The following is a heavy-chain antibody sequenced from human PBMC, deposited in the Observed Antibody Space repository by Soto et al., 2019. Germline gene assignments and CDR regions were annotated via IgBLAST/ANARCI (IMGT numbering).Heavy chain of an antibody. CDR2: ISSSGSTI. D-gene: IGHD3-10*01. Sequence: PGGSLRLSCAASGFTFSSYEMNWVRQAPGKGLEWVSYISSSGSTIYYADSVKGRFTISRDNAKNSLYLQMNSLRAEDTAVYYCARTPLWFGELVYYGMAVWGQGTTVTVSS. CDR3: ARTPLWFGELVYYGMAV. V-gene: IGHV3-48*03. CDR1: GFTFSSYE. J-gene: IGHJ6*02.